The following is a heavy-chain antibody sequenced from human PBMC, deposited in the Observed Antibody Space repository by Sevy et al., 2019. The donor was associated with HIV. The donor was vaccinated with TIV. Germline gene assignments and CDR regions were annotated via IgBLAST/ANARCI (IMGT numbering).Heavy chain of an antibody. V-gene: IGHV4-4*07. D-gene: IGHD6-13*01. Sequence: SETLSLTCTVSGGSISSYYWSWIRQPAGKGLEWIGRIYTSGSTNYNPSLKSRVTMSVDMSKNQFSLKLSSVTAADTAVYYCARGGSSWLEIGWFDPWGQGTLVTVSS. CDR2: IYTSGST. CDR3: ARGGSSWLEIGWFDP. CDR1: GGSISSYY. J-gene: IGHJ5*02.